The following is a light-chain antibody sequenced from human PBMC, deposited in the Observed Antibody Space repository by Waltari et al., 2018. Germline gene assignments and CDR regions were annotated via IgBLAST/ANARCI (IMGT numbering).Light chain of an antibody. CDR2: DVS. Sequence: QSALTQPASVSGSPGQSITISCTGTSSDVGGYNYVSWYKQHPGKAPKLIIYDVSNRPSGVSNRFSGSKSGNTASLTISGLQAEDETYYYCSSHARSDTRVFGGGTKLTVL. CDR3: SSHARSDTRV. J-gene: IGLJ2*01. CDR1: SSDVGGYNY. V-gene: IGLV2-14*03.